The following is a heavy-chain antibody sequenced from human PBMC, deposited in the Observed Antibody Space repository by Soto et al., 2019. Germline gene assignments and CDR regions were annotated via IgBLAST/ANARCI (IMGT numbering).Heavy chain of an antibody. CDR3: ASGRDGYNYPFDY. Sequence: SVKVSCKASGGAFSCYSVGWVRQTPGQGLEWMGGIIPIFGTANYAQKFQGRVTITADESTSTAYMELSSLRSEDAAVYYCASGRDGYNYPFDYWGQGTLVTVPQ. V-gene: IGHV1-69*13. CDR2: IIPIFGTA. CDR1: GGAFSCYS. J-gene: IGHJ4*02. D-gene: IGHD5-12*01.